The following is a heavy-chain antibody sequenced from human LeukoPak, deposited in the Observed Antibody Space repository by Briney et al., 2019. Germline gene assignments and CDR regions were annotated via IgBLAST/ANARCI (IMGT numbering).Heavy chain of an antibody. J-gene: IGHJ4*02. CDR2: INHSGST. V-gene: IGHV4-34*01. CDR3: AVGDAGFDY. Sequence: PSETLSLTCAVYGGSFSGYYWSWIRQPPGKGLEWIGEINHSGSTNYNPSLKSRVTISVDTSKNQFSLKLSSVTAADTAVYYCAVGDAGFDYWGQGTLVTVSS. CDR1: GGSFSGYY.